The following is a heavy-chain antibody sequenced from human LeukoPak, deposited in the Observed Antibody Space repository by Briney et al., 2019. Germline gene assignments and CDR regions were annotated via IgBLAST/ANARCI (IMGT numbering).Heavy chain of an antibody. CDR3: AKDYFGIEQLRYFDWLSNPPDY. J-gene: IGHJ4*02. CDR1: GFTFSIYD. V-gene: IGHV3-30*18. D-gene: IGHD3-9*01. CDR2: ISYDGNNK. Sequence: PGGSLRLSCAASGFTFSIYDMHWVRQAPGKGLEWVAVISYDGNNKYYADSVKGRFTISRDNSKNTLYLQMNSLRAEDTAVYYCAKDYFGIEQLRYFDWLSNPPDYWGQGTLVTVSS.